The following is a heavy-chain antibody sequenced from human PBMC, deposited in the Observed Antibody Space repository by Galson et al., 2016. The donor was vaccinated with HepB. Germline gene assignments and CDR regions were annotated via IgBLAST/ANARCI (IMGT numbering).Heavy chain of an antibody. CDR2: ISNSGSRT. D-gene: IGHD5-18*01. CDR1: GFTFSDYY. J-gene: IGHJ6*02. V-gene: IGHV3-11*01. CDR3: AIVVGYSYGYGILYYGMDV. Sequence: SLRLSCAASGFTFSDYYMSWIRQAPGKGLESVSYISNSGSRTYYGDSLKGRCTISRENAKNSLFLEMNSLRADDTDVYYCAIVVGYSYGYGILYYGMDVWGQGTTVTVSS.